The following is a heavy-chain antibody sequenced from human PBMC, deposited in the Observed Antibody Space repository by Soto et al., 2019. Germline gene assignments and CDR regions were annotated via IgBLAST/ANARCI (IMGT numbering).Heavy chain of an antibody. CDR2: IKQDGSEK. CDR1: GFAFSGYW. CDR3: ARATSVDAY. Sequence: EVQLVESGGEWVQPGGSLRLSCAASGFAFSGYWMSWVRQAPGKGLEGVANIKQDGSEKYYVDSVKDRFTISRDNAKNSLYLQMNSLRVEDTAVYYCARATSVDAYWGQGTLVTVSS. D-gene: IGHD5-12*01. J-gene: IGHJ4*02. V-gene: IGHV3-7*01.